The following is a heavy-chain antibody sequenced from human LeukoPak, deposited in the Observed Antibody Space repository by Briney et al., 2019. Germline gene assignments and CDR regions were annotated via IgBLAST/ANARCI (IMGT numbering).Heavy chain of an antibody. Sequence: SEILSLTCTVSGGSISSYYWSWIRQPPGKGLEWIGYIYYSGSTTYNPSLKSRVTISVDTSKNQFSLKLSSVTAADTAVYYCARGHGSGSYNYWGQGTL. D-gene: IGHD3-10*01. V-gene: IGHV4-59*01. CDR3: ARGHGSGSYNY. J-gene: IGHJ4*02. CDR2: IYYSGST. CDR1: GGSISSYY.